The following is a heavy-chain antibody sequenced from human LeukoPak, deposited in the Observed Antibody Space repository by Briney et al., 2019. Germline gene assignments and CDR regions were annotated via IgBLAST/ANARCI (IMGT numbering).Heavy chain of an antibody. V-gene: IGHV3-9*03. CDR1: GFTFDDYA. Sequence: GGSLRLSCAASGFTFDDYAMHWVRQAPGKGLEWVSGISWNSGSIDYADSVKGRFTISRDNAKNSLYLQMNSLRAEDMALYYCAKDMRPSPSGLVIDYWGQGTLVTVSS. D-gene: IGHD3-9*01. CDR3: AKDMRPSPSGLVIDY. CDR2: ISWNSGSI. J-gene: IGHJ4*02.